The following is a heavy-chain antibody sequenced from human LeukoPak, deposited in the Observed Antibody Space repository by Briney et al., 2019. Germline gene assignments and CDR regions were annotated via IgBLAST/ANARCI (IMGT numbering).Heavy chain of an antibody. J-gene: IGHJ4*02. CDR1: GYSISSGYY. V-gene: IGHV4-38-2*02. Sequence: SETLSLTCTVSGYSISSGYYWGWIRQPPGKGLEWIGSIYHSGSTYYNPSLKSRVTISVDTSKNQFSLKLSSVTAADTAVYYCARSSKSIAAPGNDYWGQGTLVTVSS. CDR3: ARSSKSIAAPGNDY. CDR2: IYHSGST. D-gene: IGHD6-13*01.